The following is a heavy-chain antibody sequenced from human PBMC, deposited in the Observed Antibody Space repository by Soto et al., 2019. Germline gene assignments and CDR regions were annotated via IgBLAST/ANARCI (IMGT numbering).Heavy chain of an antibody. J-gene: IGHJ4*02. CDR2: INIDGNDT. CDR3: AKGGRGLDY. Sequence: GGSLRLSCAASGFTFSNYWMHWVRLTPGMGLVWVSHINIDGNDTTYADSVRGRFTISRDNAKNTLYLQMNSLRAEDTAVYYCAKGGRGLDYWGQGTLVTVSS. CDR1: GFTFSNYW. V-gene: IGHV3-74*01. D-gene: IGHD3-16*01.